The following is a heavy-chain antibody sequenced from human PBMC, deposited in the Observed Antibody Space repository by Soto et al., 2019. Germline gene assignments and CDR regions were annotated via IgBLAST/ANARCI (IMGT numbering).Heavy chain of an antibody. CDR2: IYSVGNT. D-gene: IGHD2-15*01. V-gene: IGHV4-30-4*01. J-gene: IGHJ4*02. CDR1: GPSISRVNYY. Sequence: QVQLQESGPGLVKPSQTLSLTCTVSGPSISRVNYYWSWIRQPPGKGLEWIGYIYSVGNTYYNPSLKSRVTISVDTSKNQCSLKLSSVTAADTAVDYCARYGSGDCNDVTCYSLFDYWGQGTLVTVSS. CDR3: ARYGSGDCNDVTCYSLFDY.